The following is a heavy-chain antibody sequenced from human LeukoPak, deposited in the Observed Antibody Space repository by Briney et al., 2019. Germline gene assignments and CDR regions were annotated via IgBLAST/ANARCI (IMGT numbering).Heavy chain of an antibody. J-gene: IGHJ3*02. V-gene: IGHV4-61*01. CDR1: GGSVSSGSYY. Sequence: SETLSLTCTVSGGSVSSGSYYWSWIRQPPGKGLEWIGYIYYSGSTYYNPSLKSRVTISVDTSKNQFSLKLSSVTAADTAVYYCARGDYYDSSPFDIWGQGTMVTVSS. CDR3: ARGDYYDSSPFDI. D-gene: IGHD3-22*01. CDR2: IYYSGST.